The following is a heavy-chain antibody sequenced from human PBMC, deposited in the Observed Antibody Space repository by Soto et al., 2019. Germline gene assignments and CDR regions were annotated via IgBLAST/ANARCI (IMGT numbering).Heavy chain of an antibody. Sequence: WGSLRLSCEASGFTFSRVNMNWFRQFPGKGLEWVASISSGSSDTRYADSVKGRFIISRDNAQNSLFLQMNTLRPEDTAMYYCARVAYWGPGTQVTVSS. CDR2: ISSGSSDT. J-gene: IGHJ4*02. CDR3: ARVAY. V-gene: IGHV3-21*01. CDR1: GFTFSRVN.